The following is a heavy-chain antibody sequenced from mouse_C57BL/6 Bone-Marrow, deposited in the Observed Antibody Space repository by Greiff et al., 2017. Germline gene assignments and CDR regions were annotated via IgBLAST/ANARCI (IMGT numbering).Heavy chain of an antibody. J-gene: IGHJ1*03. V-gene: IGHV1-69*01. Sequence: QVQLQQPGAELVMPGASVKMSCKASGYTFTSYWMHWVKQRPGQGLEWIGEIDPSDSYTNYNQKFKGKSTLTVDKSSSTSYMQLSSLTSEDSAVYDCARERYCLYFDVGGTRTTVTVSS. CDR2: IDPSDSYT. CDR1: GYTFTSYW. D-gene: IGHD1-1*01. CDR3: ARERYCLYFDV.